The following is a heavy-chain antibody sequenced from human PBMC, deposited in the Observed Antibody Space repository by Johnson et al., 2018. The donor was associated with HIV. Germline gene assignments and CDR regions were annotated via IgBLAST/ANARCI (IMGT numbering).Heavy chain of an antibody. D-gene: IGHD6-13*01. Sequence: VQLVESGGGLIQPGGSLRLSCAASGFTFSSHWMTWVRQAPGKGLEWVANIKTDGSEKYYVDSVKGRFTTSRDNTNNSLYLQMNSLKAEDTAVYYCARDEYPLRAAAWKSAFDIWGQGTMVTVSS. CDR2: IKTDGSEK. J-gene: IGHJ3*02. CDR3: ARDEYPLRAAAWKSAFDI. V-gene: IGHV3-7*01. CDR1: GFTFSSHW.